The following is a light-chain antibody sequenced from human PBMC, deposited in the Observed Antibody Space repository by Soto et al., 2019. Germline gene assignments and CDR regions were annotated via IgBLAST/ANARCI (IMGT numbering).Light chain of an antibody. Sequence: DVVMTQTPLSSPVILGQPASISCRSSQSLRDRQGSTYLSWLQQRPGQPPRLLIYKISNRFDGVPDRFSGSGAGTDLTLTISRVEAEDVGVYYCMQATYFPYTLGQGTKLEIK. CDR1: QSLRDRQGSTY. V-gene: IGKV2-24*01. CDR3: MQATYFPYT. J-gene: IGKJ2*01. CDR2: KIS.